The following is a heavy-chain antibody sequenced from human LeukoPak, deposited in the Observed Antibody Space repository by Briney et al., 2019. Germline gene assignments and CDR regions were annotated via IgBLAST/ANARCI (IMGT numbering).Heavy chain of an antibody. D-gene: IGHD2-8*01. CDR3: AKAQYCTNGVCYSSRAPYYYYGMDV. J-gene: IGHJ6*02. CDR2: ISGSGGST. V-gene: IGHV3-23*01. Sequence: GGSLRLSCAASGFTFSSYAMSWVRQAPGKGLGWVSAISGSGGSTYYADSVKGRFTISRDNSKNALYLQMNSLRAEDTAVYYCAKAQYCTNGVCYSSRAPYYYYGMDVWGQGTTVTVSS. CDR1: GFTFSSYA.